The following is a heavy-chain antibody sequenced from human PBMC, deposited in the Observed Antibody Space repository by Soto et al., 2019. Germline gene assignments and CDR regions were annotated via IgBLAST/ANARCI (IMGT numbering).Heavy chain of an antibody. CDR1: GFPFRSYA. J-gene: IGHJ4*02. D-gene: IGHD3-22*01. CDR2: ISYDGSNK. CDR3: ARAFEHYYDSSGYYYVNPPFDY. Sequence: TGGSLRLRCSSSGFPFRSYAMDVLLKAPGTGREWMAVISYDGSNKYYADSVKGRFTISRDNSKNTLYLQMNSLRAEDTAVYYCARAFEHYYDSSGYYYVNPPFDYWGQGTLVTVSS. V-gene: IGHV3-30-3*01.